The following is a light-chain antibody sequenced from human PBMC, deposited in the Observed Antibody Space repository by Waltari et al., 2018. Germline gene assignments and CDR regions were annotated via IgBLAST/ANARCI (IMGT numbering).Light chain of an antibody. J-gene: IGLJ3*02. CDR3: AAWDDSLSGPWV. CDR1: SSNLGSNY. CDR2: RNN. V-gene: IGLV1-47*01. Sequence: QSVLTQPPSASGTPGQRVTIPCSGSSSNLGSNYVYWYQHLPGTAPKLLIYRNNQRPSGVPDRFSGSKSGTSASLAISGLRSEDEADYYCAAWDDSLSGPWVFGGGTKLTVL.